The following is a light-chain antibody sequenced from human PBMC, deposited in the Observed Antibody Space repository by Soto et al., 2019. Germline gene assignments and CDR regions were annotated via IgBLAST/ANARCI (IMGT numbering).Light chain of an antibody. CDR2: DAS. CDR3: QQYASYPYT. CDR1: QSIQTW. V-gene: IGKV1-5*01. Sequence: DIQLTQSPSTLSASVGDRVTISCRASQSIQTWLAWYQQQPGKAHNLLIFDASDLASGVSSRFSGSGSGAEFTLTISSLQADDFATYYCQQYASYPYTFGRGTRLEIK. J-gene: IGKJ2*01.